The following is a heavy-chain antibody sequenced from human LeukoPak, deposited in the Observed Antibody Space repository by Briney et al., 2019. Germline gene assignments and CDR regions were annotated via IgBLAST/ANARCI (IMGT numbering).Heavy chain of an antibody. J-gene: IGHJ4*02. CDR3: AKASSFDYYGSGSYYNVYFDY. Sequence: PGGSLRLSCAASGFTFSNFAMHWVRQALGKGLEWVSVISYDGSYKYYADSVKGRFTISRDNSKNTLYLQMNSLRAEDTAVYYCAKASSFDYYGSGSYYNVYFDYWGQGTLVTVSS. CDR2: ISYDGSYK. D-gene: IGHD3-10*01. V-gene: IGHV3-30*04. CDR1: GFTFSNFA.